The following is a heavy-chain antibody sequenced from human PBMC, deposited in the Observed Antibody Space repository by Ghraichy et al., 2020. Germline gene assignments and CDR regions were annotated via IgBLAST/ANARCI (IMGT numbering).Heavy chain of an antibody. CDR1: GGSIRSSNFY. CDR3: AGSFAVIRYFDL. Sequence: SQTLSLNCTVSGGSIRSSNFYWGWIRQPPGKGPEWLGSIHHTGSTYHNPSLESRLTISVDTSKNLFSLKLTSVTAADTAVYFCAGSFAVIRYFDLWGRGTLVTVSS. J-gene: IGHJ2*01. CDR2: IHHTGST. V-gene: IGHV4-39*01. D-gene: IGHD2-21*01.